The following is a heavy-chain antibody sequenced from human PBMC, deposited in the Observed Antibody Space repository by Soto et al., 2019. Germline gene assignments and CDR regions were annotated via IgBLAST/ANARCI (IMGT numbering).Heavy chain of an antibody. CDR3: AKVMTSDYGERVGSAY. Sequence: GGSLRLSCAASGFTFSSYAMSWVRQAPGKGLEWVSAISGSGGSTYYADSVKGRFTISRDNSKNTLYLQMNSLRAEDTAVYYCAKVMTSDYGERVGSAYWGQGTLVTVSS. D-gene: IGHD4-17*01. CDR1: GFTFSSYA. CDR2: ISGSGGST. J-gene: IGHJ4*02. V-gene: IGHV3-23*01.